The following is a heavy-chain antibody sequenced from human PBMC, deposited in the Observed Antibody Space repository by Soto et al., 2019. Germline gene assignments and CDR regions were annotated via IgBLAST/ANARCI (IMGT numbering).Heavy chain of an antibody. V-gene: IGHV3-30-3*01. CDR2: ISYDGSNK. CDR3: SRDPRRGGVGANRGDAFDI. J-gene: IGHJ3*02. CDR1: GFTFSRYA. Sequence: GGTLRLSCAASGFTFSRYAMHWVRQAPGKGLEWVAVISYDGSNKYYADSLKGRFTITRDNSKNTLYLQMNSLRAEDTAVYYGSRDPRRGGVGANRGDAFDIWGQGTMVTVSS. D-gene: IGHD1-26*01.